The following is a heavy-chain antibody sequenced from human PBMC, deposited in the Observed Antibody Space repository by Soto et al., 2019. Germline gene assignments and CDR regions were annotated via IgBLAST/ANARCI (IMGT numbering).Heavy chain of an antibody. CDR2: ISHDRRNI. J-gene: IGHJ4*01. CDR1: GFTFSRNG. D-gene: IGHD6-13*01. CDR3: AKARERSWSFDG. V-gene: IGHV3-30*18. Sequence: QIQLVESGGGVVQPGRSLRLSCTASGFTFSRNGMHWVRQAPGKGLEWVAVISHDRRNIYYADSVKGRFTISRDNSKNPQYLQMDSLTAEATAVYFCAKARERSWSFDGWGHGTLVTVSS.